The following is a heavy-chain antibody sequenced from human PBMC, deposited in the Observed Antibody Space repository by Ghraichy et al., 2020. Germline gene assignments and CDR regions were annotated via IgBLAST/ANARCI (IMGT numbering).Heavy chain of an antibody. CDR1: GTSFSIFG. CDR2: MSYNGSDQ. J-gene: IGHJ4*02. D-gene: IGHD6-19*01. Sequence: GGSLRLSCAASGTSFSIFGMHWACQAPGKGLEWVAVMSYNGSDQFYADSVKGRFTISRDNSKSTLYLQMNSLRPEDTAVYYCAKSGSVAGTRPLDYWGQGSLVTVSS. V-gene: IGHV3-30*18. CDR3: AKSGSVAGTRPLDY.